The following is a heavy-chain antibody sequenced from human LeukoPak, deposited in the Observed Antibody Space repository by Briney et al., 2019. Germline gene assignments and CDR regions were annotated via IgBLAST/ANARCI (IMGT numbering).Heavy chain of an antibody. Sequence: GGSLRLSCAASGVTFSSYSMNWVRQAPGKGLEWVSSISSSSSYIYYADSVKGRFTISRENAKNSLYLQMNSLGAEDTAVYYCARGGSSSFGYWGQGTLVTVSS. CDR1: GVTFSSYS. D-gene: IGHD6-13*01. CDR3: ARGGSSSFGY. J-gene: IGHJ4*02. CDR2: ISSSSSYI. V-gene: IGHV3-21*01.